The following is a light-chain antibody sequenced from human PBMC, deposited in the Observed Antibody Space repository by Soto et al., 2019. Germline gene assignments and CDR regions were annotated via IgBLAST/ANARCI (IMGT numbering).Light chain of an antibody. V-gene: IGLV7-46*01. CDR3: LLYYGGVVL. Sequence: QLVVTQEPSLTVSPGGTVTLTCGSSTGAVTSGHYPYWVQQRSGQAPRTLIYDAVNRHSWTPARFSGSLLGGKAALTLSGAQPEDEGDYYCLLYYGGVVLFGGGTKVTVL. CDR1: TGAVTSGHY. J-gene: IGLJ2*01. CDR2: DAV.